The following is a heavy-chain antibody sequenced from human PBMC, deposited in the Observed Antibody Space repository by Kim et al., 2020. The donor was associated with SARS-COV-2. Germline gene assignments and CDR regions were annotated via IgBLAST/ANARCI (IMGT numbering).Heavy chain of an antibody. J-gene: IGHJ4*02. CDR2: IGTAGDT. CDR1: GFTFSSYD. Sequence: GGSLRLSCAASGFTFSSYDMHWVRQATGKGLEWVSAIGTAGDTYYPGSVKGRFTISRENAKNSLYLQMNSLRAGDTAVYYCARGRYGWGYGSGSHPPDYWGQGTLVTVSS. D-gene: IGHD3-10*01. CDR3: ARGRYGWGYGSGSHPPDY. V-gene: IGHV3-13*01.